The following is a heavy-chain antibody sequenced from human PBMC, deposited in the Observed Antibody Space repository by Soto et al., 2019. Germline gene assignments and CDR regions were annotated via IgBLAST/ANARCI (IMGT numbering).Heavy chain of an antibody. D-gene: IGHD3-22*01. V-gene: IGHV1-69*13. CDR3: ARAGSGYVWFNEF. CDR2: IIPVFGTA. Sequence: SVKVSCKDSGGLFSSYAISWVRQAPGQGLEWMGGIIPVFGTAYYAQKFQGRVTITADESTNTAYMELSSLRSEDTAMYYCARAGSGYVWFNEFWGQGSLVTVSS. J-gene: IGHJ4*02. CDR1: GGLFSSYA.